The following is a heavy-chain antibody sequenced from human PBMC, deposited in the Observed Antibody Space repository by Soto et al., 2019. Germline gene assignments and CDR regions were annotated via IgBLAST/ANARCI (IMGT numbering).Heavy chain of an antibody. CDR1: GNRFSIDG. V-gene: IGHV1-18*01. J-gene: IGHJ5*02. CDR3: ARYAHESWTSYWFDP. Sequence: ASVKVSGEASGNRFSIDGVNWRRQAPGQASQLKGRISAFHGQTTYAETFQGRVTMTTEASTRTAYMELRSLKSDDTAVYYSARYAHESWTSYWFDPGGQGTLVTVSS. D-gene: IGHD3-3*01. CDR2: ISAFHGQT.